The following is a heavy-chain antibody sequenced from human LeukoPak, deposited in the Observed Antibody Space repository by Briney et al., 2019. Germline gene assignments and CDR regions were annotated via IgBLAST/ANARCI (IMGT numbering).Heavy chain of an antibody. CDR3: ATHIIGTDYVGY. V-gene: IGHV3-23*01. Sequence: GGSLRLSCAASGFTFSSYAMSWVRQAPGKGLEWVSAISGSGGSTYYADSVKGRFTISRDNSKNTLYLQMNSLRAEDTAVYYCATHIIGTDYVGYWGQGTLVTVSS. D-gene: IGHD2-21*01. CDR1: GFTFSSYA. J-gene: IGHJ4*02. CDR2: ISGSGGST.